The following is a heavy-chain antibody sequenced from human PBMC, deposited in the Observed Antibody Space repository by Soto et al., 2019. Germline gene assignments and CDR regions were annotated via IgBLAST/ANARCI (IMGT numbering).Heavy chain of an antibody. Sequence: QVQLQESGPRLVKPSDTLSLTCAVSGYSISSSNWWGWIRQPPGKGLEWIGYIHYSGTTYDNPSLNSRVTMSVDKSKNKFTLKLSSVTAVDTALYYCARGGGNGDAFDVWGQGTLVTVSS. CDR2: IHYSGTT. D-gene: IGHD2-15*01. V-gene: IGHV4-28*03. CDR3: ARGGGNGDAFDV. CDR1: GYSISSSNW. J-gene: IGHJ3*01.